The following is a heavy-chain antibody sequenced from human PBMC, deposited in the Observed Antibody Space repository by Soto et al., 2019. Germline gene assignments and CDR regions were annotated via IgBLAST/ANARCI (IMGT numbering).Heavy chain of an antibody. CDR3: ARNGIVVVPAAIPDYYYYGMDV. Sequence: QVQLVQSGAEVKKPVSSVKVSCKASGGTFSSYAISWVRQAPGQGLEWMGGLIPIFGTANYAQKFQGRVTITADESTSTAYMELSSLRSEDTAVYYCARNGIVVVPAAIPDYYYYGMDVWGQGTTVTVSS. V-gene: IGHV1-69*01. D-gene: IGHD2-2*01. CDR2: LIPIFGTA. J-gene: IGHJ6*02. CDR1: GGTFSSYA.